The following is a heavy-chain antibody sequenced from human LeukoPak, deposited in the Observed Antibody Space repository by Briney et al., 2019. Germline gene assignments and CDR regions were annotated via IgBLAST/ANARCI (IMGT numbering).Heavy chain of an antibody. Sequence: SQTLSLTCAISGDSFSSINATWNWIRQSPSRGLEWLGWTYYRSKWYNDFALSVKSRITINPDTSKNQFSLQLNSVTPEDTAVYYCARVRYDFWSAYDNTFGYWGQGTLVTVSS. CDR2: TYYRSKWYN. D-gene: IGHD3-3*01. CDR1: GDSFSSINAT. V-gene: IGHV6-1*01. J-gene: IGHJ4*02. CDR3: ARVRYDFWSAYDNTFGY.